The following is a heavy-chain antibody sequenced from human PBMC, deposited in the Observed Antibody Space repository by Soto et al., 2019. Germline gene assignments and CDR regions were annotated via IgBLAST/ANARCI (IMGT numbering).Heavy chain of an antibody. Sequence: GESLKISCKGSRYIFTSYWISWVRQMPGKGQEWMGRIDPSDSYTNYSPSFQGQVTISADKSISTAYLPWSRLMASDTAMYYCASTLYYYDSSRQNKLYYGMDVWGQGTTVTVSS. CDR3: ASTLYYYDSSRQNKLYYGMDV. D-gene: IGHD3-22*01. J-gene: IGHJ6*02. V-gene: IGHV5-10-1*04. CDR1: RYIFTSYW. CDR2: IDPSDSYT.